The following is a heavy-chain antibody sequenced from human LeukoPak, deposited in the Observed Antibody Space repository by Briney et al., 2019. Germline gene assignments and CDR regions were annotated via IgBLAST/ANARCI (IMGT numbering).Heavy chain of an antibody. V-gene: IGHV3-9*01. CDR1: GFTFADYA. Sequence: GGSLRLSCAASGFTFADYAMHWVRQAPGKGLEWVSSINWNSGTIDYVDSVKGRFTISRDNAKNSLYLQMNSLRAEDTALYYCAKGRSGYYSGYDTWGQGTLVTVSS. CDR3: AKGRSGYYSGYDT. D-gene: IGHD3-3*01. CDR2: INWNSGTI. J-gene: IGHJ5*02.